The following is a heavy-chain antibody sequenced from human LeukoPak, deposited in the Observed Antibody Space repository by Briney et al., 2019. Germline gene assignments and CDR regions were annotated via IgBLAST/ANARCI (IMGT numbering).Heavy chain of an antibody. V-gene: IGHV3-30*02. Sequence: PGGSLRLSCTASGFTFSTYDMHWVRQAPGKGLQRVTFIRYDGNSESYADSVKGRFIISRDNSKNTLYLQMNSLRAEDTALYFCAKDLTYTSQGGSDSWGQGTLVIVSS. D-gene: IGHD3-16*01. CDR3: AKDLTYTSQGGSDS. J-gene: IGHJ4*02. CDR1: GFTFSTYD. CDR2: IRYDGNSE.